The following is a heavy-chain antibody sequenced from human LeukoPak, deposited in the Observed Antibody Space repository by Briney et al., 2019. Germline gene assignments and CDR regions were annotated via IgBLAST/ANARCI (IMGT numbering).Heavy chain of an antibody. J-gene: IGHJ4*02. CDR1: GYSISSGYY. V-gene: IGHV4-38-2*02. D-gene: IGHD3-22*01. Sequence: SETLSLTCTVSGYSISSGYYWGWIRQPPGKGLEWIGSIYHSGSTYYNPSLKSRVTISVDTSKNQFSLKLSSVTAADTAVYYCARARYYDSSGLPVDWGQGTLVTVSS. CDR2: IYHSGST. CDR3: ARARYYDSSGLPVD.